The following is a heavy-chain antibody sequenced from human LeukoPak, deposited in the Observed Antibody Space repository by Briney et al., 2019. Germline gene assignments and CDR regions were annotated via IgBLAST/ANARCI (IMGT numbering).Heavy chain of an antibody. CDR1: GFTFSSYS. J-gene: IGHJ4*02. D-gene: IGHD6-19*01. V-gene: IGHV3-21*01. Sequence: PGGSLRLSCAASGFTFSSYSMNWVRQAPGKGLEWVSSISSSSSYIYYAGSVKGRFTISRDNAKNSLYPQMNSLRAEDTAVYYCARSEAVALDYWGQGTLVTVSS. CDR3: ARSEAVALDY. CDR2: ISSSSSYI.